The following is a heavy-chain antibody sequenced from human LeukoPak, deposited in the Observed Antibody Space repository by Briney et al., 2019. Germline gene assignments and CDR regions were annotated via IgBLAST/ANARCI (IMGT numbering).Heavy chain of an antibody. CDR1: GFTFGNSW. D-gene: IGHD3-3*01. CDR3: ARGIRFLEWSFTAVYYMDV. V-gene: IGHV3-74*01. Sequence: QPGGSLRLSCAASGFTFGNSWVHWVRQAPGKGLAWVSLISADGSTATYADSVKGRFTISRDNAKKSLYLQMNSLRAEDTAVYYCARGIRFLEWSFTAVYYMDVWGKGTTVTVSS. J-gene: IGHJ6*03. CDR2: ISADGSTA.